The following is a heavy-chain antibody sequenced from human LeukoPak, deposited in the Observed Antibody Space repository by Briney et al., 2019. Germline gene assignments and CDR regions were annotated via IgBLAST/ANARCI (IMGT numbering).Heavy chain of an antibody. V-gene: IGHV3-23*01. J-gene: IGHJ4*02. D-gene: IGHD1-26*01. CDR3: ARGTGAFFDY. CDR1: GFTFSSYV. CDR2: ITDSGGDT. Sequence: GGSLRLSCAASGFTFSSYVMNWVRQAPGKGLEWVSAITDSGGDTYHADSVKGRFTISRDNSKNTLYLQMNSLRAEDTAVYYCARGTGAFFDYWGQGTLVTVSS.